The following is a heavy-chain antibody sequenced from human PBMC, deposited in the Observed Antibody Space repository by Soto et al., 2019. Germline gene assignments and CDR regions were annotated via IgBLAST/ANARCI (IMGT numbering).Heavy chain of an antibody. Sequence: EVQLVETGGGLIQPGGSLRLSCAASGFTVSSNYMSWVRQAPGKGLEWVSVIYSGGSTYYADSVKGRFTISRDNSKNTRYLQMNSLRAEDTAVYYCARALYDILTGYYFDYWGQGTLVTVSS. CDR3: ARALYDILTGYYFDY. J-gene: IGHJ4*02. D-gene: IGHD3-9*01. V-gene: IGHV3-53*02. CDR1: GFTVSSNY. CDR2: IYSGGST.